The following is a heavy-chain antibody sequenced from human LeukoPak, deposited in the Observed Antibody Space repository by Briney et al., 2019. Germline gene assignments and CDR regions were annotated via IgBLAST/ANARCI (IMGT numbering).Heavy chain of an antibody. CDR2: IYYNGNT. CDR3: ARGVAGSGSTPKY. CDR1: GGSISSYY. Sequence: SESLSLTCTVSGGSISSYYWIWIRQPPGKGLEWIGFIYYNGNTNYNPSLKSRVTISEDSSKSQSSLKLTSVTAADTAVYYCARGVAGSGSTPKYWGQGTLVTVSS. V-gene: IGHV4-59*01. D-gene: IGHD1-26*01. J-gene: IGHJ4*02.